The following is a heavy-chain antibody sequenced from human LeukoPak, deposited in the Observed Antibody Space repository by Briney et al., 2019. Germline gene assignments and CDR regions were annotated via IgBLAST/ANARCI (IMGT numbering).Heavy chain of an antibody. Sequence: SETLSLTCTVSGDSISSYYWSWIRQPGGKGREWIGLIYTSASTNYNPSLKSRVTMSVDTSKNQFSLKLSSVTAADTAVCYCARDLWFGENDAFDIWGQGTMVTVSS. J-gene: IGHJ3*02. CDR1: GDSISSYY. V-gene: IGHV4-4*07. D-gene: IGHD3-10*01. CDR3: ARDLWFGENDAFDI. CDR2: IYTSAST.